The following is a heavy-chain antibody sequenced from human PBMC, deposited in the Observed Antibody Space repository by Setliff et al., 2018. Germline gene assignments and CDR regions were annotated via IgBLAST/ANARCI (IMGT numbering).Heavy chain of an antibody. V-gene: IGHV4-34*01. Sequence: SETLSLTCAVYGGSFSGYYWSWIRQPPGKGLEWIGEINHSGSTNYNPSLKSRVTISVDTSKNQFSLKLSSVTAADTAVYYCASTNFLPRGFGYYYGSVKMVVWGKGTTVTVS. D-gene: IGHD3-10*01. J-gene: IGHJ6*03. CDR3: ASTNFLPRGFGYYYGSVKMVV. CDR1: GGSFSGYY. CDR2: INHSGST.